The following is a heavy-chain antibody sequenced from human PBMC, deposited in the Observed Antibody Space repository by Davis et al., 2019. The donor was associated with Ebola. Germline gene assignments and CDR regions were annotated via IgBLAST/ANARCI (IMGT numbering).Heavy chain of an antibody. CDR2: IWYDGSNK. J-gene: IGHJ5*02. CDR3: ARDPQPRITIFGVVTDNWFDP. CDR1: GFTFSSYG. Sequence: GESLKTSCAASGFTFSSYGMHWVRQAPGKGLEWVAVIWYDGSNKYYADSVKGRFTISRDNSKNTLYLQMNSLRAEDTAVYYCARDPQPRITIFGVVTDNWFDPWGQGTLVTVSS. V-gene: IGHV3-33*01. D-gene: IGHD3-3*01.